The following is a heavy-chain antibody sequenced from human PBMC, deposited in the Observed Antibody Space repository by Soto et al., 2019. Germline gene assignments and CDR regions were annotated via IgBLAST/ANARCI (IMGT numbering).Heavy chain of an antibody. CDR2: SITILGIA. CDR1: GGTFRSYT. CDR3: ARAPYCSSGSGKKYNWFDP. V-gene: IGHV1-69*02. Sequence: GSSVKVSCKASGGTFRSYTISWVRQAPGQELEWMGRSITILGIANYAQKFQGRVTITADKSTSTADMELSSLRSEDTAVYYCARAPYCSSGSGKKYNWFDPWSQGTLVTVSS. D-gene: IGHD2-15*01. J-gene: IGHJ5*02.